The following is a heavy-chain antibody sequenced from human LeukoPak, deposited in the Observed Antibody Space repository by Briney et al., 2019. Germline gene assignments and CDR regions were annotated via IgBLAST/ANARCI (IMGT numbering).Heavy chain of an antibody. D-gene: IGHD3-10*01. J-gene: IGHJ4*02. V-gene: IGHV3-30*18. CDR2: ISYDGSKK. CDR1: GFTFSSYG. CDR3: AKDSTMARFDY. Sequence: GGSLRLSCAASGFTFSSYGMHWVRQAPGKGLEWVAVISYDGSKKYYADSVKGRFTISRDNSKNTLYLQMNSLRAEDTAVYYCAKDSTMARFDYWGQGTLVTVSS.